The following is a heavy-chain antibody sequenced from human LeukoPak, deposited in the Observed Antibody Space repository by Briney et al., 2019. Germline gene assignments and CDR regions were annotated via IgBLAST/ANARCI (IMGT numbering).Heavy chain of an antibody. D-gene: IGHD3-22*01. CDR3: ARPLHFDSSGYYYGY. Sequence: GGSLRLSCAVSGFTFSSYAMHWVRQAPGKGLEYVSAISSNGGSTYYANSVKGRFTISRDNSKNTLYLQMGSLRAEDMAVYYCARPLHFDSSGYYYGYWGQGTLVTVSS. CDR2: ISSNGGST. J-gene: IGHJ4*02. V-gene: IGHV3-64*01. CDR1: GFTFSSYA.